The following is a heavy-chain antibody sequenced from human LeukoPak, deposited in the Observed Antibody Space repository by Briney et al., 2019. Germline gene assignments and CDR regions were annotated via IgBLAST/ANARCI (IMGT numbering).Heavy chain of an antibody. CDR2: IYYSGST. Sequence: SETLSLTCTVSGGSISSSSYYWGWIRQPPGKGLEWIGSIYYSGSTYYNPSLKSRVTISVDTSKNQFSLKLSSVTAADTAVYYCARGPRDSSGYYREGWFDPWGQGTLVTVSS. V-gene: IGHV4-39*07. CDR1: GGSISSSSYY. D-gene: IGHD3-22*01. CDR3: ARGPRDSSGYYREGWFDP. J-gene: IGHJ5*02.